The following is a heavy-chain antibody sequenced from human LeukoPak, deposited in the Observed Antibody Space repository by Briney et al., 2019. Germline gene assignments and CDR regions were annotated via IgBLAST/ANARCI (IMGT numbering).Heavy chain of an antibody. Sequence: PGESLKISCKGSGYIFSNYWIAWVRQMPGRGLEWMGISYPDDSDTIHSPSFQGQVTISDDKSISTAYLQWSSLKASDTAVYYCARRPRGTYYNFDYWGQGTLVTVSS. J-gene: IGHJ4*02. CDR3: ARRPRGTYYNFDY. CDR1: GYIFSNYW. V-gene: IGHV5-51*01. CDR2: SYPDDSDT. D-gene: IGHD3-10*01.